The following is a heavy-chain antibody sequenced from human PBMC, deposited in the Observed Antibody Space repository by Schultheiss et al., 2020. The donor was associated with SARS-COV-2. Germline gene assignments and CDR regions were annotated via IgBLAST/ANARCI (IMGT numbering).Heavy chain of an antibody. CDR3: ARVHGGMDV. CDR2: IYYSGST. J-gene: IGHJ6*02. Sequence: SETLSLTCTVSGGSISSYYWSWIRQPPGKGLEWIGYIYYSGSTYYNPSLKSRVTISVDTSKNQFSLKLSSVTAADTAVYYCARVHGGMDVWGQGTTVTVSS. V-gene: IGHV4-59*08. CDR1: GGSISSYY. D-gene: IGHD4-17*01.